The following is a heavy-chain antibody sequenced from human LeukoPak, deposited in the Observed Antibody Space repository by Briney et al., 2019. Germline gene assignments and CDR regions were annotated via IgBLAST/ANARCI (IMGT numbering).Heavy chain of an antibody. CDR2: TDTSGNYI. CDR3: AKEDSNGWYFFDY. D-gene: IGHD6-19*01. J-gene: IGHJ4*02. CDR1: GFTFSNYG. Sequence: PGGSLRLSCEASGFTFSNYGMNWVRQAPGKGLEWVSFTDTSGNYIYYGDSVKGRFTISRDNAKNSLYLQMNSLRAEDTAVYYCAKEDSNGWYFFDYWGQGTLVTVSS. V-gene: IGHV3-21*01.